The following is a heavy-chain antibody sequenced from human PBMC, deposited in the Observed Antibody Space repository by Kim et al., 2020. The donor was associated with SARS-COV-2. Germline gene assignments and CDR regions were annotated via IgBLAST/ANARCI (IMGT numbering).Heavy chain of an antibody. V-gene: IGHV3-23*01. Sequence: DSATGRFTIPRDKSKPTLYLEMESLRAEDTAVYYCAKKGRDTSRWYYFDYWGQGSLVTVSS. D-gene: IGHD6-13*01. J-gene: IGHJ4*02. CDR3: AKKGRDTSRWYYFDY.